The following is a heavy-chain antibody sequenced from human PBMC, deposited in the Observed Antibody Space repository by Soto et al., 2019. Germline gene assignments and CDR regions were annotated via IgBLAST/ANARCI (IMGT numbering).Heavy chain of an antibody. J-gene: IGHJ5*02. V-gene: IGHV6-1*01. Sequence: SQTLSLTCAISGDSVSSNSAAWNWIRQSPSRGLEWLGRTYYRSKWYNDYAVSVKSRITINPDTSKNQFPLQLNSVTPEDTAVYCCARGDPSPGVSGPFDPWGQGTLVTVSS. CDR1: GDSVSSNSAA. CDR2: TYYRSKWYN. D-gene: IGHD3-10*01. CDR3: ARGDPSPGVSGPFDP.